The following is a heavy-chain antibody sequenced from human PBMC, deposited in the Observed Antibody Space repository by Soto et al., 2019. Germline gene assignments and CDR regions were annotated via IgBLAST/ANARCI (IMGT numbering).Heavy chain of an antibody. V-gene: IGHV1-18*04. Sequence: QVQLVQSGAEVKKPGASVKVSCKASGYTFTTYGITWVRQAPGQGLEWMGWISGYNGNTNYGQKLQGRVTLTTDTSTSTAYMELRSLRSDDTALYYCATGTGSGRYFYYYGMDVWGQGTTVTVSS. D-gene: IGHD2-15*01. J-gene: IGHJ6*02. CDR2: ISGYNGNT. CDR3: ATGTGSGRYFYYYGMDV. CDR1: GYTFTTYG.